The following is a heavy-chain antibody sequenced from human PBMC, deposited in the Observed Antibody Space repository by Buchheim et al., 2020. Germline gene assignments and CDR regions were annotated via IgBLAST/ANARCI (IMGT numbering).Heavy chain of an antibody. CDR1: GGSISSYY. V-gene: IGHV4-59*01. J-gene: IGHJ4*02. CDR2: IYYSGGT. D-gene: IGHD6-19*01. Sequence: QVQLQESGPGLVKPSETLSRTCTVSGGSISSYYWSWIRQPPGKGLEWIGYIYYSGGTNYNPSLKSRVTISVDTSKNQISLKLSSVTAADTAVYYCARAVAGNYFDYWGQGTL. CDR3: ARAVAGNYFDY.